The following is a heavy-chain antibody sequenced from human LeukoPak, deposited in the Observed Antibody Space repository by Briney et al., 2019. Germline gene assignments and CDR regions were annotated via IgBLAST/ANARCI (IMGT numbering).Heavy chain of an antibody. D-gene: IGHD6-19*01. J-gene: IGHJ4*02. CDR2: IFSGGTT. CDR3: ATVESVAAFRL. Sequence: VGSLRLSCAASAFTVSNNYMNWVRQAPGKGLEWVSVIFSGGTTYYGDSVKGRFTISRDNSKNTLYLQMNSLRAEDTAVYYCATVESVAAFRLWDQGSLVTVSS. V-gene: IGHV3-66*02. CDR1: AFTVSNNY.